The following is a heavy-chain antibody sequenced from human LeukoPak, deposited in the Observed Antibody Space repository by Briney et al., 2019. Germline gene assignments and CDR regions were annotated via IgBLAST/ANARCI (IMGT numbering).Heavy chain of an antibody. V-gene: IGHV1-2*02. CDR3: ASDSSGPAGY. CDR2: IDPNSGGT. CDR1: GYTFTAYY. J-gene: IGHJ4*02. Sequence: ASVKVSCKASGYTFTAYYIHWVRHAPGQGLEWMGWIDPNSGGTNYAQKFQGRVTMTRDTSISTAYMELNRLRSDDTAVYYCASDSSGPAGYWGQGTLVTVSS. D-gene: IGHD6-19*01.